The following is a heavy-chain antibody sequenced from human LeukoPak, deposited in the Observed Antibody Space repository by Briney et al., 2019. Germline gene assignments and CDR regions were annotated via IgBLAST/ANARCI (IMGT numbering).Heavy chain of an antibody. V-gene: IGHV3-23*01. D-gene: IGHD6-19*01. CDR1: GFTFSSYA. J-gene: IGHJ4*02. CDR2: ISGSGGST. CDR3: ARTYNSGWYFDY. Sequence: PGGSLRLSCAASGFTFSSYAMSWVRQAPGKGLEWVSAISGSGGSTYYADSVKGRFTISRDNSKNTLYLQMDSLRDDDTAVYYCARTYNSGWYFDYWGQGTLVTVSS.